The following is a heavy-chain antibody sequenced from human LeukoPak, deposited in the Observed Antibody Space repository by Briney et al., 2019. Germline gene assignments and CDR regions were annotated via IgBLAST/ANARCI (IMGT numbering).Heavy chain of an antibody. CDR1: GGTFSSYA. D-gene: IGHD2-2*01. CDR2: IIPIFGTA. V-gene: IGHV1-69*13. Sequence: ASVKVSCKASGGTFSSYAISWVRQAPGQGLEWMGGIIPIFGTANYAQKFQGRVTITADESTSTAYMELSSLRSEDTAVYYCARDYCSSASCLFDYWGQGTLVTVSS. CDR3: ARDYCSSASCLFDY. J-gene: IGHJ4*02.